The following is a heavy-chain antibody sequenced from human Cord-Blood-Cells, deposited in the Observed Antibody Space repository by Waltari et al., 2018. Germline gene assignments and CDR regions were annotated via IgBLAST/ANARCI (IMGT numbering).Heavy chain of an antibody. V-gene: IGHV4-34*01. Sequence: QVQLQQWGAGLLKPSETLSLTCAVYGGSFRGYYWRWIRQPPGKGLEWIGEINHRGSTNYNPSLKSRVTISVDTSKNQFSLKLSSVTAADTAVYYCATRYSGSYYAFDIWGQGTMVTVSS. CDR3: ATRYSGSYYAFDI. D-gene: IGHD1-26*01. J-gene: IGHJ3*02. CDR2: INHRGST. CDR1: GGSFRGYY.